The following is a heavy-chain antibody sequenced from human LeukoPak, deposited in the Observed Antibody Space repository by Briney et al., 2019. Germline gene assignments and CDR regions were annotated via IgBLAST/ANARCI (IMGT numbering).Heavy chain of an antibody. J-gene: IGHJ6*02. CDR3: ARDREYSSGWYSGYYGMDV. D-gene: IGHD6-19*01. CDR2: IYSGGST. Sequence: GGPLRLSCAASGFTVSSNYMSWVRQAPGKGLEWVSVIYSGGSTYYADSVKGRFTISRDNSKNTLYLQMNSLRAEDTAVYYCARDREYSSGWYSGYYGMDVWGQGTTVTVSS. CDR1: GFTVSSNY. V-gene: IGHV3-66*01.